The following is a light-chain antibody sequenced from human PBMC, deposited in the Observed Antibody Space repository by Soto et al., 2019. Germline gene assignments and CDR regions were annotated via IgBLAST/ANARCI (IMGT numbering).Light chain of an antibody. CDR2: GAS. CDR1: QSLSSSS. CDR3: QQYDSSHRT. J-gene: IGKJ1*01. V-gene: IGKV3-20*01. Sequence: VLSQSPGTLSMSPGGRAPPSRRASQSLSSSSVAWYQQKPGQAPRLLISGASSRAADIPDRFSGSGSGTDFTLTINRLEPEDFAVYYCQQYDSSHRTFGQGTKVDIK.